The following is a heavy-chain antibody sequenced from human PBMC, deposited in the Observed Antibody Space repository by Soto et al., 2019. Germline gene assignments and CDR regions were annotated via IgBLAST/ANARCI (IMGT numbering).Heavy chain of an antibody. CDR2: ISSNGGST. J-gene: IGHJ4*02. D-gene: IGHD5-12*01. CDR3: ARDAGGYSGYSMCY. CDR1: GFTFSSYA. Sequence: EVQLVESGGGLVQPGGSLRLSCAASGFTFSSYAMHWVRQAPGKGLEYVSAISSNGGSTYYANSVKGRFTISRDNSENTLYLQMGSLRAEDMAVYYCARDAGGYSGYSMCYWGQGTLVTVSS. V-gene: IGHV3-64*01.